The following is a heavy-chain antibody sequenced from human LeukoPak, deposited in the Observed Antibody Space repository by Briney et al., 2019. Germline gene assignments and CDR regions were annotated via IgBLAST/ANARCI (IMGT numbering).Heavy chain of an antibody. D-gene: IGHD6-19*01. CDR3: ARDDPSYSSGFDY. CDR1: GDSISSYY. Sequence: SETLSLTCTVSGDSISSYYWSWIRQPPGKGLEWIGYIYYSGSTNYNPSLKSRVTISVDTSKNQFSLKLSSVTAADTAVYYCARDDPSYSSGFDYWGQGTLVTVSS. V-gene: IGHV4-59*01. CDR2: IYYSGST. J-gene: IGHJ4*02.